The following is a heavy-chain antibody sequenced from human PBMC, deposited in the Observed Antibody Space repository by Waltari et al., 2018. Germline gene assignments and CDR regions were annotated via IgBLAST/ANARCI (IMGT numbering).Heavy chain of an antibody. D-gene: IGHD3-3*01. CDR3: ARQRYNFWSGYYISTFDY. V-gene: IGHV4-34*01. CDR2: INHRGST. CDR1: GGSFSGYY. J-gene: IGHJ4*02. Sequence: QVQLQQWGAGLLKPSETLSLTCAVYGGSFSGYYWSWIRQPPGQGLEWIGEINHRGSTNNNPSLNGRVTISVDTSKNQFSLKLSSVTAADTAVYYCARQRYNFWSGYYISTFDYWGQGTLVTVSS.